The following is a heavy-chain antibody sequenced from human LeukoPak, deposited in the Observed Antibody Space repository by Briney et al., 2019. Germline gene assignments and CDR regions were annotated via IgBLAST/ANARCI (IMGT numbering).Heavy chain of an antibody. Sequence: GSSVKVSCKASGGTFSSHAIAWVRQAPGQGPEWMGGIIPISGTANYAQKFQGRVTITTDESTSTAYMELSSLTSDDTAVYYCARGLRYQLLKALGYYYMDVWGEGTTVTVSS. J-gene: IGHJ6*03. CDR3: ARGLRYQLLKALGYYYMDV. D-gene: IGHD2-2*01. CDR2: IIPISGTA. CDR1: GGTFSSHA. V-gene: IGHV1-69*05.